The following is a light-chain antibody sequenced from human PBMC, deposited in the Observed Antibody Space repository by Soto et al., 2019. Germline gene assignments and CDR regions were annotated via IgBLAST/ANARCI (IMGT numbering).Light chain of an antibody. CDR1: SSDVGGYNY. CDR2: EVN. J-gene: IGLJ2*01. V-gene: IGLV2-8*01. Sequence: QSVLTQPPSASGSPGQSVTISCTGTSSDVGGYNYVSWYQQHPGKAPKLMIYEVNKRPSGVPDRFSGSKSDNTAALTVSGLQAEDEAYYYCSSYAGSNYVIFGGG. CDR3: SSYAGSNYVI.